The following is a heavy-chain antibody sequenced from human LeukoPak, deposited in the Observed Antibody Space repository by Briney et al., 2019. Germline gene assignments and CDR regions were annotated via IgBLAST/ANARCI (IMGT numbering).Heavy chain of an antibody. CDR2: IYSGGST. Sequence: TGGSLRLSCAASGFTVSSNYMSWVRQAPGKGPEWVSVIYSGGSTYYADSVKGRFTISRDNSKNTLYLQMNSLRAEDTAVYYCARSSRSRSGYYFDYWGQGTLVTVSS. V-gene: IGHV3-53*01. D-gene: IGHD6-13*01. CDR1: GFTVSSNY. J-gene: IGHJ4*02. CDR3: ARSSRSRSGYYFDY.